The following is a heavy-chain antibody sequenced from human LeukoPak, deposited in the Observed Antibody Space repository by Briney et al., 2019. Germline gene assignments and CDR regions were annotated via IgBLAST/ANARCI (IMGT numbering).Heavy chain of an antibody. D-gene: IGHD4-17*01. CDR2: INSDGSST. V-gene: IGHV3-74*01. CDR1: EFTFSSYW. Sequence: PGGSLRLSCAASEFTFSSYWMHWVRQAPGKGLVWVSRINSDGSSTSYADSVKGRFTISRDNAKNTLYLQMNSLRAEDTTVYYCAIIYGDDGFDYWGQGTLVTVSS. CDR3: AIIYGDDGFDY. J-gene: IGHJ4*02.